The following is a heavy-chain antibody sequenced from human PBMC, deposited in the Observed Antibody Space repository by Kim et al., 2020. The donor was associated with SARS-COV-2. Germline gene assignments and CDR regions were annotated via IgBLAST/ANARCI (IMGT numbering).Heavy chain of an antibody. Sequence: ASVKVSCKASGYIFKAYSVHWLRQAPGQTLEWMGWVNANNGRTNSSQKFQGRVTMSRDTSISTAYLELSRLTTKDTALYYCARDSNYSVYCYFGHGARGT. V-gene: IGHV1-2*02. CDR1: GYIFKAYS. CDR3: ARDSNYSVYCYFGH. CDR2: VNANNGRT. D-gene: IGHD3-10*01. J-gene: IGHJ2*01.